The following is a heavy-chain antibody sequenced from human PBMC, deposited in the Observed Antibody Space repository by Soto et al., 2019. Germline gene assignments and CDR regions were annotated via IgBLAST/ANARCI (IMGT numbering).Heavy chain of an antibody. CDR1: GSCMSSNS. V-gene: IGHV4-59*04. Sequence: SETLCLTCSASGSCMSSNSWSWVRQSPDRGLEWRGDVFDGGTYSNPTDEGRTTMSVETSNRQVSHRLRSVSAADRAVHYSSSYRRAFYFEHWGQGTLVTVSS. J-gene: IGHJ4*02. D-gene: IGHD1-26*01. CDR3: SSYRRAFYFEH. CDR2: VFDGGT.